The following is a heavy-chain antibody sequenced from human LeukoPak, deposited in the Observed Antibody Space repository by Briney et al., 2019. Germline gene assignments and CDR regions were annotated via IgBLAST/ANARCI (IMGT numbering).Heavy chain of an antibody. CDR1: GSSISSGSYY. V-gene: IGHV4-61*02. CDR2: IYTSGST. J-gene: IGHJ3*02. D-gene: IGHD3-22*01. CDR3: ARTWIVVVMGAFDI. Sequence: SETLSLTCTVSGSSISSGSYYWSWIRQPAGKGLEWIGRIYTSGSTIYNPSLKSRVTISVDTSKNQFSLKLSSVTAADTAVYYCARTWIVVVMGAFDIWGQGTMVTVSS.